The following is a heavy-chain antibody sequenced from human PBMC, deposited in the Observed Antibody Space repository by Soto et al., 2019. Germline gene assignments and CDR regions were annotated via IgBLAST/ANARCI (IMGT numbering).Heavy chain of an antibody. Sequence: ASVQVSCKASGYTFTSYDINWVRQATGQGLEWMGWMNPNSGNTGYAQQFQGRATITRNTSIGTAYVELSSLRSEDTAVYYCASSSEYSSGLDSPYYYGMDVWGQGTTVTVSS. CDR2: MNPNSGNT. CDR3: ASSSEYSSGLDSPYYYGMDV. V-gene: IGHV1-8*01. J-gene: IGHJ6*02. D-gene: IGHD6-19*01. CDR1: GYTFTSYD.